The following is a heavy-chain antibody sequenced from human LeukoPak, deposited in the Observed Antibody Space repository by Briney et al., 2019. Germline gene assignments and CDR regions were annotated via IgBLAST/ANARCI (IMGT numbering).Heavy chain of an antibody. J-gene: IGHJ4*02. Sequence: ASVKVSCKASGYTFTSYGISWVRQAPGQGLEGMGWISAYNGNTNYAQKLQGRVTMTTDTSTSTAYMELRSLRSDDTAVYYCARVGGRGNMIVVPPNYWGQGTLVTVSS. CDR2: ISAYNGNT. CDR3: ARVGGRGNMIVVPPNY. V-gene: IGHV1-18*01. D-gene: IGHD3-22*01. CDR1: GYTFTSYG.